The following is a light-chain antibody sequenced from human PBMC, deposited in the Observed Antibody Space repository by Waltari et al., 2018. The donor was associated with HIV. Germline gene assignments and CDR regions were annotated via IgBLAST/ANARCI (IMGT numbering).Light chain of an antibody. CDR3: QSVDSIQTGGDVV. Sequence: QSVLTPPPSVSEAPGPRVTISCTGSSSNIGAGYDVHWYQPLPVTAPKLLIYVISTRPPGVANRFSGSESGTSASLACSWLRAGDEADYYSQSVDSIQTGGDVVFGGGTKLTVL. CDR1: SSNIGAGYD. J-gene: IGLJ2*01. CDR2: VIS. V-gene: IGLV1-40*01.